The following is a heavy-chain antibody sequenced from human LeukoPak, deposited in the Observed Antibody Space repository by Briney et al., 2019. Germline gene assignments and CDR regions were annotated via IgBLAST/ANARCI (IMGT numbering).Heavy chain of an antibody. Sequence: PSETLSLTCTVSGGSISSYYWSWIRQPPGKGLEWIGYIYYSGSTNYNPSLKSRVTISVDTSKNQFSLKLSSVTAADTAVYYCARHLPGAYPFDLWGRGTLVTVSS. CDR2: IYYSGST. CDR1: GGSISSYY. CDR3: ARHLPGAYPFDL. D-gene: IGHD4-17*01. J-gene: IGHJ2*01. V-gene: IGHV4-59*08.